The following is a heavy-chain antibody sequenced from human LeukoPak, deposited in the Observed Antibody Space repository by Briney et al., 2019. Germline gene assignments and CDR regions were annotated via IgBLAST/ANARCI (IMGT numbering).Heavy chain of an antibody. CDR1: GFTFSDYY. Sequence: GGSLRLSCAASGFTFSDYYMSWIRQAPGKGLEWVSYISSSGSTIYYADSVKGRFTISRDNAKNSLYLQMNSLRAEDTAVYYCARSVNYYDSSGYVDYWGQGTLVTVSS. D-gene: IGHD3-22*01. CDR3: ARSVNYYDSSGYVDY. V-gene: IGHV3-11*01. J-gene: IGHJ4*02. CDR2: ISSSGSTI.